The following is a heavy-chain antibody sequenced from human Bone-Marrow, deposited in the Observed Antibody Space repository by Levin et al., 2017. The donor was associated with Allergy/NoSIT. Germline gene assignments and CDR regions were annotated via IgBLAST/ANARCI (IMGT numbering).Heavy chain of an antibody. J-gene: IGHJ4*02. D-gene: IGHD3-22*01. CDR3: TRSYTYYYDSSGYQFDY. CDR2: IRSKANSYAT. Sequence: AGGSLRLSCAASGFTFSGSAMHWVRQASGKGLEWVGRIRSKANSYATAYAASVKGRFTISRDDSKNTAYLQMNSLKTEDTAVYYCTRSYTYYYDSSGYQFDYWGQGTLVTVSS. CDR1: GFTFSGSA. V-gene: IGHV3-73*01.